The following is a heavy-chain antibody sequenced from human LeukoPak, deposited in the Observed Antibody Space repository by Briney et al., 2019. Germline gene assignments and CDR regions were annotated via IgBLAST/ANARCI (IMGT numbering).Heavy chain of an antibody. CDR1: GGSISSYY. CDR2: ISDSGST. D-gene: IGHD4-17*01. J-gene: IGHJ4*01. CDR3: AREGGYGAFDY. Sequence: PSETLSLTCTVSGGSISSYYWSWIRQPPGKGLEWIGYISDSGSTNYNPSLKSRDTISVDTSKNQFSLKLSSVTAADTAVYYCAREGGYGAFDYWGHGTLVTVSS. V-gene: IGHV4-59*01.